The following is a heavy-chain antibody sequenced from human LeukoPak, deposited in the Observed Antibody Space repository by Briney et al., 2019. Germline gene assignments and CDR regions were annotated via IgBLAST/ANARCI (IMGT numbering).Heavy chain of an antibody. Sequence: GRSLRLSCAASGFTFSSYGMHWVRQAPGKGLEWVAVIWYDGSNKYYADSVKGRFTISRDNSKNTLYLQMNSLRAEDTAVYYCAKDSRAQGCIDYWGQGTLVTVSS. CDR3: AKDSRAQGCIDY. CDR1: GFTFSSYG. J-gene: IGHJ4*02. CDR2: IWYDGSNK. D-gene: IGHD4/OR15-4a*01. V-gene: IGHV3-33*06.